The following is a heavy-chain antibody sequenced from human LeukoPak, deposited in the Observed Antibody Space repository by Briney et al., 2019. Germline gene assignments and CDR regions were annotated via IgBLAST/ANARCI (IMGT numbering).Heavy chain of an antibody. CDR2: ISSSASTI. J-gene: IGHJ6*04. CDR1: GFTFSSYE. D-gene: IGHD3-10*02. CDR3: AELGITMIGGV. V-gene: IGHV3-48*03. Sequence: GGSLRLSCAASGFTFSSYEMSSGRQAPGKGLEWVSYISSSASTIYYADSVKGRFTISRDNAKNSLYLQMNSLRAEDTAVYYCAELGITMIGGVWGKGTTVTISS.